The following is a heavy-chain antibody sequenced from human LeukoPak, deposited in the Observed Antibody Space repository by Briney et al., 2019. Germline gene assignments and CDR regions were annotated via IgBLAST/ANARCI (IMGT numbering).Heavy chain of an antibody. CDR2: INPRSGST. CDR3: ASAAAVRITALCAY. V-gene: IGHV1-2*02. J-gene: IGHJ4*02. D-gene: IGHD6-25*01. CDR1: GYTFTGYY. Sequence: ASVKVSCKASGYTFTGYYMHWVRQAPGQGLEWMGGINPRSGSTNYAQKFQGRVTMTRDTSISTDYMELSRLRSDDTAVYYCASAAAVRITALCAYGGQGPLITSSS.